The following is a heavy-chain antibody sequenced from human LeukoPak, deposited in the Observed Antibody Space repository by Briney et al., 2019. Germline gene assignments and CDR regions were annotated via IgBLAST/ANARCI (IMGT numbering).Heavy chain of an antibody. CDR2: INHNGNVN. Sequence: GGSLRLSCAASGFTFSGYWMNWARQAPGKGLEWVASINHNGNVNYYVDSVKGRFTISRDNSKNTLSLQVSSLRTEDTAVYYCAKDRYSYAFEYSDSWGQGTLVTVSS. CDR3: AKDRYSYAFEYSDS. CDR1: GFTFSGYW. D-gene: IGHD5-18*01. J-gene: IGHJ4*02. V-gene: IGHV3-7*01.